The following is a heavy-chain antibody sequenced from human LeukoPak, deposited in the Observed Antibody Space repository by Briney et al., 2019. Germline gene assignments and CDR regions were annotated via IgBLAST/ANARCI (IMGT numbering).Heavy chain of an antibody. CDR3: ARAADRQWLVPFDY. CDR1: GGSIGTYY. Sequence: KTSETLSLTCTVSGGSIGTYYWSWIRQPPGKGLEWIGYIYYSGSTNYNPSLKSRVTISVDTSKNQFSLKLSSVTAADTAVYYCARAADRQWLVPFDYWGQGTLVTVSS. CDR2: IYYSGST. J-gene: IGHJ4*02. D-gene: IGHD6-19*01. V-gene: IGHV4-59*01.